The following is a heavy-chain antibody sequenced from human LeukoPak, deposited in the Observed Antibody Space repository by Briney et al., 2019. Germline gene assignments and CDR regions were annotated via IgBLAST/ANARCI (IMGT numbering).Heavy chain of an antibody. J-gene: IGHJ6*02. CDR2: ISSSGSYI. V-gene: IGHV3-21*06. CDR3: ARVGCSGGSCYSRADYYYGMDV. D-gene: IGHD2-15*01. Sequence: GGSLRLSCAASGFTFSSYSVNWVRQAPGKGLEWVSSISSSGSYISYADSVKGRFTISRDNAKNSLYLQMNSLRAEDTAAYYCARVGCSGGSCYSRADYYYGMDVWGQGTTVTVSS. CDR1: GFTFSSYS.